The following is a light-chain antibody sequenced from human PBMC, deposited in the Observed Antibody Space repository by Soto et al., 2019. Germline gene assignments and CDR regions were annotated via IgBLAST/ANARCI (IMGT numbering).Light chain of an antibody. CDR3: LQRRNWALT. CDR1: QSVSSY. Sequence: EIVLTQSPATLSLSPGERATLSCRASQSVSSYLAWYQQKPGQAPRLLIYDATNRATGIPARFSGSGSGTGFALAISSLEPEGFAVYYCLQRRNWALTFGGGTKVEIK. CDR2: DAT. J-gene: IGKJ4*01. V-gene: IGKV3-11*01.